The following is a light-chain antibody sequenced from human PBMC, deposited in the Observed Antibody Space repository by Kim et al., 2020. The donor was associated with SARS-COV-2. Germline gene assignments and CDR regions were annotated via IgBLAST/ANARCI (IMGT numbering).Light chain of an antibody. CDR2: RDN. CDR3: QAWDSSIYV. Sequence: SYELTQPPSVSVSPGQTASITCSGDKLGDTYASWYQQKPGQSPVVVIFRDNRRPSGIPVRFSGSNSGNTATLTISGTQAMDEADYYCQAWDSSIYV. J-gene: IGLJ1*01. CDR1: KLGDTY. V-gene: IGLV3-1*01.